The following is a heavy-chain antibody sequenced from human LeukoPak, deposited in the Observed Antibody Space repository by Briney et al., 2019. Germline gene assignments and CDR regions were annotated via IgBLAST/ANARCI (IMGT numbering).Heavy chain of an antibody. Sequence: PGGSLRLSCAASGFTFSSYSMNWVRQAPGKGLEWVSSISSSGHSIFHADSVKGRFTISRDNAKNSLYLQMNSLRAEDTAVYYCTRGLVAAGTDYWGQGTLVTVSS. CDR3: TRGLVAAGTDY. CDR2: ISSSGHSI. CDR1: GFTFSSYS. D-gene: IGHD6-13*01. J-gene: IGHJ4*02. V-gene: IGHV3-21*01.